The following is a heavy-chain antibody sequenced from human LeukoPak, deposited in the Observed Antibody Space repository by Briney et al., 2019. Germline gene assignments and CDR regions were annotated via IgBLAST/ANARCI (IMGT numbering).Heavy chain of an antibody. J-gene: IGHJ4*02. Sequence: SETLSLTCGVSGGSISGTNWWSWVRQPPGQGLEWIGEIPLAGRTNYNPSLNGRVTMSLDESSNQLSLNLTSVTAADTAIYYCSRESGAFCPFGYWGQGTLVIVPS. CDR2: IPLAGRT. V-gene: IGHV4-4*02. D-gene: IGHD1-26*01. CDR3: SRESGAFCPFGY. CDR1: GGSISGTNW.